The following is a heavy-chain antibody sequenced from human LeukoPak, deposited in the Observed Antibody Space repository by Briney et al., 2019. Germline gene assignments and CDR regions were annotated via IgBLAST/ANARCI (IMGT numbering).Heavy chain of an antibody. D-gene: IGHD2-8*01. J-gene: IGHJ6*03. CDR2: IIPIFGTA. Sequence: GASVKVSCKASGGTFSSYAVSWVRQAPGQGLEWMGGIIPIFGTANYAQKFQGRVTITADESTSTAYMELSSLRSEDTAVYYCARDSRGYCTNGVCYYMDVWGKGTTVTVSS. CDR1: GGTFSSYA. V-gene: IGHV1-69*13. CDR3: ARDSRGYCTNGVCYYMDV.